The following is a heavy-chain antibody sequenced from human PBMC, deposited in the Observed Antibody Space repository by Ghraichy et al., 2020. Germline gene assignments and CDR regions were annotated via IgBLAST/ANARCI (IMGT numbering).Heavy chain of an antibody. D-gene: IGHD6-13*01. Sequence: GESLNISCKGSGYSFTSYWIGWVRQMPGKGLEWMGIIYPGDSDTRYSPSFQGQVTISADKSISTAYLQWSSLKASDTAMYYCASAAGIAAAGTWGYFDLWGRGTLVTVSS. V-gene: IGHV5-51*01. J-gene: IGHJ2*01. CDR1: GYSFTSYW. CDR3: ASAAGIAAAGTWGYFDL. CDR2: IYPGDSDT.